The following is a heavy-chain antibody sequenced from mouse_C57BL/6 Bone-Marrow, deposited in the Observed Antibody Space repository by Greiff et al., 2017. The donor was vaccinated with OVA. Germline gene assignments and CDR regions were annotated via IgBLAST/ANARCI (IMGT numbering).Heavy chain of an antibody. CDR1: GYTFTSYW. CDR3: ARTDGYYWYFDV. V-gene: IGHV1-52*01. CDR2: IDPSDSET. D-gene: IGHD2-3*01. J-gene: IGHJ1*03. Sequence: QVHVKQSGAELVRPGSSVKLSCKASGYTFTSYWMHWVKQRPIQGLEWIGNIDPSDSETHYNQKFKGKATLTVDKASSTAYMQLSSMTFEYSAVYYCARTDGYYWYFDVWGTGTTVTVSS.